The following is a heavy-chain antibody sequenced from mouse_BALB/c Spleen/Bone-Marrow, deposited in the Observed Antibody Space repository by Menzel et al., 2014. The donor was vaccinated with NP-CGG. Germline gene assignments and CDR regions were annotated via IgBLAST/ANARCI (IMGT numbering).Heavy chain of an antibody. J-gene: IGHJ4*01. CDR1: GYSFTGYN. Sequence: VQLQQSGPELEKPGASVKIPCTASGYSFTGYNMNWVKPSNGKSPEWIGNIDPYYGGTTYNQKFKDKATLTVDKSSSTAYMQLKSLTSEDSAVYYCARGGIRYAMDYWGQGTSVTVSS. CDR2: IDPYYGGT. V-gene: IGHV1-39*01. D-gene: IGHD2-4*01. CDR3: ARGGIRYAMDY.